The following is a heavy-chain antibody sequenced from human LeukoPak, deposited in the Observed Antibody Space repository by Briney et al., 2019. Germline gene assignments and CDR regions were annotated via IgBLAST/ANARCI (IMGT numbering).Heavy chain of an antibody. CDR1: GGSINSYY. J-gene: IGHJ6*03. Sequence: SETLSLTCTVSGGSINSYYWSWIRQPAGKGLEWIGRIYTSGSTNYNPSLKSRVTMSVDTSKNQFSLKLSSVTAADTAVYYCAREGRYFDWLKPAGYYYYYMDVWGKGTTVTISS. V-gene: IGHV4-4*07. CDR3: AREGRYFDWLKPAGYYYYYMDV. CDR2: IYTSGST. D-gene: IGHD3-9*01.